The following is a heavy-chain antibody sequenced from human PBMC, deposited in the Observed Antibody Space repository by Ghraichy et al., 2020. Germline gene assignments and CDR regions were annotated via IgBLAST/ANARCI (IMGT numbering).Heavy chain of an antibody. CDR1: NGSLTAYY. V-gene: IGHV4-34*01. CDR3: ARGQSWVTTRFDT. Sequence: SETLSLTCGVLNGSLTAYYWSWIRQPPGKGLEWMGEINHSGGTNYNPSFTSRVTISVDTSKNQFSLRLTSATAADAAVYYCARGQSWVTTRFDTWGQGIQVTVSS. D-gene: IGHD4-17*01. J-gene: IGHJ5*02. CDR2: INHSGGT.